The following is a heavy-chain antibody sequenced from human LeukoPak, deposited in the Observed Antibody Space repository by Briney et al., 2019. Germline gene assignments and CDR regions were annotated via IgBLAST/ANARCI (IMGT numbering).Heavy chain of an antibody. V-gene: IGHV3-48*04. J-gene: IGHJ3*02. D-gene: IGHD3-10*01. CDR2: ISNDINTI. CDR3: VRDQSLWGAFDI. CDR1: GFIFSSYN. Sequence: GGSLRLSCTASGFIFSSYNVNWVRQAPGKGRGWVSYISNDINTIYYADSVKGRFTISRDNGKNSLFLQMMSLKAEDTAVYYCVRDQSLWGAFDIWGQGTMVTVSS.